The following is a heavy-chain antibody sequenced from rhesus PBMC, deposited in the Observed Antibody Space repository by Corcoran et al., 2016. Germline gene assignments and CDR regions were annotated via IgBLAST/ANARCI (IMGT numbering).Heavy chain of an antibody. J-gene: IGHJ2*01. CDR1: GGSISGGYG. D-gene: IGHD3-3*01. V-gene: IGHV4-127*01. CDR3: ARVTIFGLVVNWYFDL. Sequence: QVQLQESGPGLVKPSETLSLTCAVSGGSISGGYGWSWIRKPPGKGLAWIGHIFGSIGSTYYNPPLKSRVTISRDTSKNQFSLKLSSVTAADTAVYYCARVTIFGLVVNWYFDLWGPGTPITISS. CDR2: IFGSIGST.